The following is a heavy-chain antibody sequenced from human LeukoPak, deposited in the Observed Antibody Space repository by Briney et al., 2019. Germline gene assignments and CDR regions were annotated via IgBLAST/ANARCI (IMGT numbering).Heavy chain of an antibody. CDR3: AKDGRGGIAVAASYYYNMDV. V-gene: IGHV3-43*01. J-gene: IGHJ6*03. D-gene: IGHD6-19*01. CDR1: GFTFDDYT. Sequence: GGSLRLSCAASGFTFDDYTVHWVRQAPGKGLEWVSLISWDGGSTYYADSVKGRFTISRDNSKNSLYLQMNSLRTEGTALYYCAKDGRGGIAVAASYYYNMDVWGKATTVTVSS. CDR2: ISWDGGST.